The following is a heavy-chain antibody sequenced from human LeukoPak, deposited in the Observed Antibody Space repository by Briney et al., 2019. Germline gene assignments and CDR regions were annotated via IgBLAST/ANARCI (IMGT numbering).Heavy chain of an antibody. D-gene: IGHD1-26*01. CDR3: ARQRVGGMSFDY. CDR1: GGAFSSCSYN. CDR2: IYYSGTI. Sequence: YPSETLCLTCTASGGAFSSCSYNWGRLRPPPGLGLVWIGSIYYSGTIYYNPSLKTRVTISVDTSKNQFSLKLSSVTAADTAVYYCARQRVGGMSFDYWGQGTLVTVSS. J-gene: IGHJ4*02. V-gene: IGHV4-39*01.